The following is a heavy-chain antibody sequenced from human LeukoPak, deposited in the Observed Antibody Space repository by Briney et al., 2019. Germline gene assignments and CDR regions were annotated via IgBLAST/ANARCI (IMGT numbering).Heavy chain of an antibody. V-gene: IGHV4-39*01. D-gene: IGHD3-9*01. CDR2: IYYSGTT. CDR1: GGSININSHH. Sequence: SETLSLTCSASGGSININSHHWDWIRQAPGKGLEWIGNIYYSGTTSYNPSLKSRVTISVDTSKNQFSLRLSSVTAADTAVYYCARRGDILTDYAFDYWGQGTLVTVSS. CDR3: ARRGDILTDYAFDY. J-gene: IGHJ4*02.